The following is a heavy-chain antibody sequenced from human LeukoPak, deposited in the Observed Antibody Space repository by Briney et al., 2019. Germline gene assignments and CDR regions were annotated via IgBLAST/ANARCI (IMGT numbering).Heavy chain of an antibody. D-gene: IGHD3-22*01. V-gene: IGHV1-2*02. CDR3: ARVTVSYYELSGYYHHAFDI. CDR1: GYTSTGYY. CDR2: INPNSGGT. J-gene: IGHJ3*02. Sequence: ASVKVSCKASGYTSTGYYMHWVRQAPGQGLEWMGWINPNSGGTNYAQNFQGRVTMTRDTSISTAYMELSRLRSDDTAVYYCARVTVSYYELSGYYHHAFDIWGLGTMVTVSS.